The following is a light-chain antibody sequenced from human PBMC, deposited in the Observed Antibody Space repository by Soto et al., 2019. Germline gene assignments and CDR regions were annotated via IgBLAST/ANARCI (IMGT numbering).Light chain of an antibody. Sequence: DIVMTQSPLSLPVTPGEPATISCRSSQSLLHSNGYNYLDWYLQKPRQAPQLLIYLGSNRASGVPDRFSGSGSGTDFTLEISRVEAEDVGIYYCMQALQTPPTFGQGTKVDIK. CDR3: MQALQTPPT. V-gene: IGKV2-28*01. J-gene: IGKJ1*01. CDR1: QSLLHSNGYNY. CDR2: LGS.